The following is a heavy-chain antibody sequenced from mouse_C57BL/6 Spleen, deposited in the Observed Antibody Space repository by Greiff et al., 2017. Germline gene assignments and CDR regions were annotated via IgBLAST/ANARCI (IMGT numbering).Heavy chain of an antibody. CDR2: ISDGGSNT. CDR3: AREDYGSSPFAY. J-gene: IGHJ3*01. Sequence: EVKVVESGGGLVKPGGSLKLSCAASGFTFSSYAMSWVRQTPEKRLEWVATISDGGSNTYYPDNVKGRFTISRDNAKNNLYLQMSHLKSEDTAMYYCAREDYGSSPFAYWGQGTLVTVSA. CDR1: GFTFSSYA. D-gene: IGHD1-1*01. V-gene: IGHV5-4*01.